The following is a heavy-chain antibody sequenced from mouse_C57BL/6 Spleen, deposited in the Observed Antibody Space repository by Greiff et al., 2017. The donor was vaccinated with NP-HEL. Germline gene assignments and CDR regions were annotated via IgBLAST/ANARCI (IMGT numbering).Heavy chain of an antibody. J-gene: IGHJ4*01. Sequence: EVMLVESGGGLVKPGGSLKLSCAASGFTFSDYGMHWVRQAPEKGLEWVAYISSGSSTIYYADTVKGRFTISRDNAKNTLFLQMTSLRSEDTAMYYCAKGGDYYGSSSAMDYWGQGTSVTVSS. CDR1: GFTFSDYG. D-gene: IGHD1-1*01. CDR2: ISSGSSTI. V-gene: IGHV5-17*01. CDR3: AKGGDYYGSSSAMDY.